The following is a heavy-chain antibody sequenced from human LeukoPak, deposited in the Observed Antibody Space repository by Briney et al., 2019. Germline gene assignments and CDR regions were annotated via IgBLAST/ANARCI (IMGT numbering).Heavy chain of an antibody. Sequence: ASVKVSCKASGYTFTSYGISWVRQAPGQGLEWMGWISAYNGNTNYAQKLQGRVTMTTDTSTSTAYMELSSLRPEDTSVYYCATRTTLTTSTPFDYWGQGTLVTVSS. V-gene: IGHV1-18*01. CDR3: ATRTTLTTSTPFDY. J-gene: IGHJ4*02. CDR1: GYTFTSYG. CDR2: ISAYNGNT. D-gene: IGHD4-17*01.